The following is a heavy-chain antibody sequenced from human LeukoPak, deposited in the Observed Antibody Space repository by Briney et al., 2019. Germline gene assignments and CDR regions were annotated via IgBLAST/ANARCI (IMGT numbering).Heavy chain of an antibody. CDR1: GYTFTSYD. V-gene: IGHV1-8*01. CDR2: MNPNSGNT. J-gene: IGHJ4*02. D-gene: IGHD3-22*01. Sequence: GASVKVSCKASGYTFTSYDINWVRQATGQGLEWMGWMNPNSGNTGYAQKFQGRVTMTRNTSISTAYMELSRLRSDDTAVYYCARGWYYDSSGYLGYYWGQGTLVTVSS. CDR3: ARGWYYDSSGYLGYY.